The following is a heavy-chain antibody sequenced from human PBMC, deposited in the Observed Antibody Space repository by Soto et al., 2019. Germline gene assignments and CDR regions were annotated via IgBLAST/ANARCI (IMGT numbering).Heavy chain of an antibody. CDR3: ARGLPLVAAGTTGDY. D-gene: IGHD6-13*01. Sequence: GESLKISCKGSGYSFTRYWIGCVRQMPGKGLEWMGIIYPGDSDTRYSPSFQGQVTISADKSISTAYLQWSSLKASDTAMYYCARGLPLVAAGTTGDYWGQGTLVTVSS. J-gene: IGHJ4*02. CDR2: IYPGDSDT. V-gene: IGHV5-51*01. CDR1: GYSFTRYW.